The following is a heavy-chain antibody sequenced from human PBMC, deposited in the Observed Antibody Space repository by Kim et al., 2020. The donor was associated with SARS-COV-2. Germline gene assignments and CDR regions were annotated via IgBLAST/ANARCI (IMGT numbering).Heavy chain of an antibody. CDR1: GFIVSSDY. V-gene: IGHV3-66*04. D-gene: IGHD6-19*01. CDR3: ARHSKYNSGWIGQLDP. CDR2: MSISGAT. J-gene: IGHJ5*02. Sequence: GGSLRLSCAASGFIVSSDYMSWVRQAPGKGLEWVSTMSISGATFYANSVEGRFTISRDKSRNALYLQMNSLRAEDTAVYYCARHSKYNSGWIGQLDPWGQGTQVTVSS.